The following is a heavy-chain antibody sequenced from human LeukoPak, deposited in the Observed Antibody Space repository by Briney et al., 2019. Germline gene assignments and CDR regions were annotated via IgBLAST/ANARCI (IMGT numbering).Heavy chain of an antibody. CDR2: ISSSGSTI. V-gene: IGHV3-11*04. CDR1: GFAFSDYY. D-gene: IGHD6-13*01. Sequence: GGSLRLSCAASGFAFSDYYMSWIRQAPGKGLEWVSYISSSGSTIYYADSVKGRFTISRDNARNSLYLQVNSLGAEDTAVYYCAREVYSSSRPADAFDIWGQGTVVTVSS. CDR3: AREVYSSSRPADAFDI. J-gene: IGHJ3*02.